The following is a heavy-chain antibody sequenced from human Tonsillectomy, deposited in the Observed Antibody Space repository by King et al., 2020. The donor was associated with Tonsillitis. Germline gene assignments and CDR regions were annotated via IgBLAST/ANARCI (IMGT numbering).Heavy chain of an antibody. Sequence: QFQLVQSGAEVKKPGASVKVSCKASGYIFSGYYIHWVRQAPGQGLEWMGWMNPNSGYTDFAQKFQGRVTMTRDTSTITAYMELGGLRSDDTAVYYCARDVGGYCSSTSCYAHRNNWFDPWGQGTLVTVSS. CDR1: GYIFSGYY. J-gene: IGHJ5*02. CDR3: ARDVGGYCSSTSCYAHRNNWFDP. CDR2: MNPNSGYT. D-gene: IGHD2-2*01. V-gene: IGHV1-2*02.